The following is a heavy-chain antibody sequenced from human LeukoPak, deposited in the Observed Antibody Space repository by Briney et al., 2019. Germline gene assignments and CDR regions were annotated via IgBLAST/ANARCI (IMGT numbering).Heavy chain of an antibody. J-gene: IGHJ5*02. CDR2: INPSGGST. Sequence: ASVKVSFKASGYTFTSYYMHWVRQAPGQGLEWMGIINPSGGSTSYAQKFQGRVTMTRDTSTSTVYMELSSLRSEDTAVYYCANQYCSGSSCYPAGWFDPWGQGTLVTVSS. CDR3: ANQYCSGSSCYPAGWFDP. D-gene: IGHD2-15*01. V-gene: IGHV1-46*01. CDR1: GYTFTSYY.